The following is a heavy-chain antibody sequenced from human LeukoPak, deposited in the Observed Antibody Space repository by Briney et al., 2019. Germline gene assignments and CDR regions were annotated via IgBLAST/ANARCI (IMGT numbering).Heavy chain of an antibody. CDR3: AKHSGITIFGGGEWFDP. J-gene: IGHJ5*02. CDR2: ISGSGGST. CDR1: GFTFSSYA. V-gene: IGHV3-23*01. D-gene: IGHD3-3*01. Sequence: GGSLRLSCAASGFTFSSYAMSWVREAPGKGMECGSAISGSGGSTYYADSVKGRFTISRDNSKNTLYLQMNSLRAEDTAVYYCAKHSGITIFGGGEWFDPWGQGTLVTVSS.